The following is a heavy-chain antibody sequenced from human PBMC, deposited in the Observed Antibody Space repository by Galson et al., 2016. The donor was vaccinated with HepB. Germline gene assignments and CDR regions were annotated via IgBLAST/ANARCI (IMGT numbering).Heavy chain of an antibody. CDR3: AKDWGCWNYDSSGTFDY. D-gene: IGHD3-22*01. CDR2: ISGSGDRT. J-gene: IGHJ4*02. CDR1: GFTFSSYA. Sequence: SLRLSCAASGFTFSSYAMSWVRQAPGKGLEWVSAISGSGDRTYYADSVKGRFTISRDNSKNTLYLQMNSLRAEDTAVYFCAKDWGCWNYDSSGTFDYWGQGTLGTVSS. V-gene: IGHV3-23*01.